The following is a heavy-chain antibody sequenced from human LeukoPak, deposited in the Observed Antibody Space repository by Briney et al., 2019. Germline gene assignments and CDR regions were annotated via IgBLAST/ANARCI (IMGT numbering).Heavy chain of an antibody. CDR3: ARVPTVTTKVDP. D-gene: IGHD4-17*01. Sequence: SDPLSLICSVSGGPISSYYWSWLRQPPGKGLEGIGYIYYSGSTNYNPSLKSRVTISVDTSKNQFSLKLSSVTAADTAVYYCARVPTVTTKVDPWGQGTLVTVSS. CDR2: IYYSGST. CDR1: GGPISSYY. J-gene: IGHJ5*02. V-gene: IGHV4-59*07.